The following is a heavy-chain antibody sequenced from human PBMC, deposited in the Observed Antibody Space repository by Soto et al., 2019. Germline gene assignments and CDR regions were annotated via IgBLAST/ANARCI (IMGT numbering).Heavy chain of an antibody. CDR2: ISSSSSYT. CDR3: AGDHYGPGYGDP. J-gene: IGHJ5*02. Sequence: GGSLRLSCAASGFTLSDYYMSWIRQAPGKKLEWVSYISSSSSYTNYADSVKGRFTISRDNAKNSLYLQMNSLRAEDTAVYYCAGDHYGPGYGDPLRHGIPVTVYS. D-gene: IGHD3-10*01. V-gene: IGHV3-11*05. CDR1: GFTLSDYY.